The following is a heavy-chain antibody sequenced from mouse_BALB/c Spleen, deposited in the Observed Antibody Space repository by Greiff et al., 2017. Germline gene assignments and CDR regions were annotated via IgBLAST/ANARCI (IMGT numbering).Heavy chain of an antibody. Sequence: EVKVVESGGGLVKPGGSLKLSCAASGFTFSSYTMSWVRQTPEKRLEWVATISSGGSYTYYPDSVKGRFTISRDNAKNTLYLQMSSLKSEDTAMYYCTRGDTTATGFAYWGQGTLVTVSA. V-gene: IGHV5-6-4*01. CDR2: ISSGGSYT. D-gene: IGHD1-2*01. CDR1: GFTFSSYT. J-gene: IGHJ3*01. CDR3: TRGDTTATGFAY.